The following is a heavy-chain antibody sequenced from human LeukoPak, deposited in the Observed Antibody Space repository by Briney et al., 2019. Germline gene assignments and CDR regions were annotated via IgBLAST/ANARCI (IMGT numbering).Heavy chain of an antibody. Sequence: SETLSLTCAVYGGSFSGYYWSWIRQPPGKGLEWIGEINHSGSTNYNPSLKSRVTISVDTSKNQFSLKLSSVTAADTAVYYCARSRRITMIVVVITDNWFDPWGQGTLVTVSS. CDR1: GGSFSGYY. D-gene: IGHD3-22*01. V-gene: IGHV4-34*01. CDR2: INHSGST. CDR3: ARSRRITMIVVVITDNWFDP. J-gene: IGHJ5*02.